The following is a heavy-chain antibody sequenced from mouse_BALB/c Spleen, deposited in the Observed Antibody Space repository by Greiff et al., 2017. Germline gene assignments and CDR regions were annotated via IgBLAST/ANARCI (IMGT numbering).Heavy chain of an antibody. Sequence: QVQLQQPGAELVKPGASVKLSCKASGYTFTSYWMHWVKQRPGQGLEWIGEINPSNGRTNYNEKFKSKATLTVDKSSSTAYMQLSSLTSEDSAVYYCARALVRSYAMDYWGQGTSVTVSS. CDR1: GYTFTSYW. CDR3: ARALVRSYAMDY. D-gene: IGHD1-1*01. J-gene: IGHJ4*01. V-gene: IGHV1S81*02. CDR2: INPSNGRT.